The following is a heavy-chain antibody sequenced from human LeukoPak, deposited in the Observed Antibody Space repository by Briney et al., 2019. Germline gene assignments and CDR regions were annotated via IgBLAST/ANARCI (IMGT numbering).Heavy chain of an antibody. Sequence: ASVKVSCKASGGTFSSYAISWVRQAPGQGLEWMGIINPGGGSTSYAQKFQGRVTMTRDTSTSTVYMELSSLRSEDTAVYYCARCSPYNWNVMDYWGQGTLVTVSS. D-gene: IGHD1-1*01. V-gene: IGHV1-46*01. J-gene: IGHJ4*02. CDR2: INPGGGST. CDR3: ARCSPYNWNVMDY. CDR1: GGTFSSYA.